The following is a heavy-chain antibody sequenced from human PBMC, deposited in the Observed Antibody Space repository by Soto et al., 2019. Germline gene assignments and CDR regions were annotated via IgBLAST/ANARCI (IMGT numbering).Heavy chain of an antibody. CDR2: ISYSGGAQ. D-gene: IGHD1-1*01. Sequence: QVQLVESGGGVVQPGRSLRLSCAASGFTFSRYGMHWVRQAPGKGLDWVAVISYSGGAQYYADAVKGRFTISRDNSRNTLYLQMNSLGPEDTAVYYCAKEPLEVSGRNAFNIWGQGTTVTASS. V-gene: IGHV3-30*18. CDR1: GFTFSRYG. CDR3: AKEPLEVSGRNAFNI. J-gene: IGHJ3*02.